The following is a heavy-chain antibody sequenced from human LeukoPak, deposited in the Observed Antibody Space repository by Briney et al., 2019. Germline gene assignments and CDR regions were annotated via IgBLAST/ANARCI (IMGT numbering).Heavy chain of an antibody. V-gene: IGHV4-34*01. CDR1: GGSFSGYY. J-gene: IGHJ4*02. CDR3: AREGGIVGAAWPFDY. CDR2: INLSGST. D-gene: IGHD1-26*01. Sequence: PSETLSLTCAVYGGSFSGYYWSWIRQPPGKGLEWIGEINLSGSTNYNPSLKSRVTISVDTSKNQFSLKLSSVTAADTAVYYCAREGGIVGAAWPFDYWGQGTLVTVSS.